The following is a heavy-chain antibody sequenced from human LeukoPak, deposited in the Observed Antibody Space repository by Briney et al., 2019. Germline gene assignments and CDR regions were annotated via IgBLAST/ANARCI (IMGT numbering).Heavy chain of an antibody. CDR2: ISASNGNT. V-gene: IGHV1-18*01. D-gene: IGHD1-7*01. Sequence: ASVKVSCKASGYTFTRYGISWVRQAPGQGLQWLGWISASNGNTNYAQKFRDRVTMSTDTSTGTAYLDVRSLTSDDTAVYYCARDHSNWNYAPDFWGQGTLVTVSS. J-gene: IGHJ4*02. CDR1: GYTFTRYG. CDR3: ARDHSNWNYAPDF.